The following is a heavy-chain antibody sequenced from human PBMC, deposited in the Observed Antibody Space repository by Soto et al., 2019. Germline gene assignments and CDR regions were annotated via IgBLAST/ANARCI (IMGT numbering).Heavy chain of an antibody. J-gene: IGHJ6*02. CDR1: GGTFSSYA. CDR3: ARGSYYGSGGYPHYYGMDV. D-gene: IGHD3-10*01. CDR2: IIPIFGTA. V-gene: IGHV1-69*13. Sequence: SVKVSCKASGGTFSSYAISWVRQAPGQGLEWMGGIIPIFGTANYAQKFQGRVTITADESTSTAYMELSSLRSEDTAVYYCARGSYYGSGGYPHYYGMDVWGQGTTVTVSS.